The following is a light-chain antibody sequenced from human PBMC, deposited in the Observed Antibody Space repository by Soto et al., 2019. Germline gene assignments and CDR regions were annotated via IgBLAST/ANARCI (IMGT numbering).Light chain of an antibody. Sequence: DIQLTQSPSFLSASVGDRVTITCRASQSINRWLAWYQQKPGRAPNLLIYEVSTLESGVPSRFSGSGSGTEFTLTISSLQPDDFATYYCQQYSGYPRKFGQGTKVDIK. CDR3: QQYSGYPRK. J-gene: IGKJ1*01. CDR1: QSINRW. V-gene: IGKV1-5*01. CDR2: EVS.